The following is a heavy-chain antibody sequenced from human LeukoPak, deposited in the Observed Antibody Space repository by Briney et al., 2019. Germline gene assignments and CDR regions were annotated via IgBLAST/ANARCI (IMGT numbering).Heavy chain of an antibody. D-gene: IGHD6-19*01. CDR3: ASAPHFVGIAVAGNPLDGY. Sequence: ASVKVSCKTSGGTFSSYAISWVRQAPGQGLEWMGRIIPILGIANYAQKFQGRVTITADKSTSTAYMELSSLRSEDTAVYYCASAPHFVGIAVAGNPLDGYWGQGTLVTVSS. CDR2: IIPILGIA. CDR1: GGTFSSYA. J-gene: IGHJ4*02. V-gene: IGHV1-69*04.